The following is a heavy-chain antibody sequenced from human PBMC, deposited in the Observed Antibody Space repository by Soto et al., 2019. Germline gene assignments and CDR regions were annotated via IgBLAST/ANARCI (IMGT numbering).Heavy chain of an antibody. V-gene: IGHV3-21*01. D-gene: IGHD1-26*01. CDR1: GFTFSSYS. CDR3: ARDWDRGGGTCHWYLDL. CDR2: ISSSSSYI. J-gene: IGHJ2*01. Sequence: GGSLRLSCAASGFTFSSYSMNWVRQAPGKGLEWVSSISSSSSYIYYADSVKGRFTISRDNSKNTVFLRLSSLRAEDTAVYYCARDWDRGGGTCHWYLDLWGRGTLVTVSS.